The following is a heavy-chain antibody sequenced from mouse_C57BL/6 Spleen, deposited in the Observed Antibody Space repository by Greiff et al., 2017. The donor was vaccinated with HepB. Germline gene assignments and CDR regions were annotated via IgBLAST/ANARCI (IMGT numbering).Heavy chain of an antibody. V-gene: IGHV1-9*01. J-gene: IGHJ1*03. Sequence: VQLQQSGAELMKPGASVKLSCKATGYTFTGYWIEWVKQRPGHGLEWIGEILPGSGSTNYNVKFKGKATFTADTSSNTAYMQLSSLTTEDSAIYYCARRDYGSSLYFDVWGTGTTVTVSS. CDR2: ILPGSGST. D-gene: IGHD1-1*01. CDR3: ARRDYGSSLYFDV. CDR1: GYTFTGYW.